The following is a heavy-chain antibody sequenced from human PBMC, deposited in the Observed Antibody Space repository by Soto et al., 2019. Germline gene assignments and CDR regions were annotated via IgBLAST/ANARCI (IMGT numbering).Heavy chain of an antibody. V-gene: IGHV1-18*01. D-gene: IGHD6-19*01. CDR1: DYTFTSYG. CDR3: ANFLAVGLVDY. Sequence: HVQLVQSGAEVKKPGASVKVSCKASDYTFTSYGISWVRQAPGQGLEWMGWISAHNGNTKYAQKLQGRVTMTTDTPTSTAYMELTSLRSDDTAVYYCANFLAVGLVDYWGQGTLVTVSS. CDR2: ISAHNGNT. J-gene: IGHJ4*02.